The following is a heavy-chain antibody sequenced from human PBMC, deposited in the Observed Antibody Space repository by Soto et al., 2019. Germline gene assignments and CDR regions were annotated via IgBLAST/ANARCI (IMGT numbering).Heavy chain of an antibody. J-gene: IGHJ4*02. CDR2: ISYSGST. D-gene: IGHD1-1*01. CDR3: ATMGTPAKRLYYFDF. V-gene: IGHV4-30-4*01. CDR1: GGSISSGNYY. Sequence: QVQLQESGPGLVKPSETLSLTCTVSGGSISSGNYYWSWIRQPAGKGLEWIGFISYSGSTYYNLSLKSRITLSVDTSKNQFSLNLSFVTAADPAVYYCATMGTPAKRLYYFDFWGQGTLVTVSS.